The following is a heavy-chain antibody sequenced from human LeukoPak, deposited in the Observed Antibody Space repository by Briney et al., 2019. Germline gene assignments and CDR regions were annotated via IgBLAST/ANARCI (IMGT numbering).Heavy chain of an antibody. J-gene: IGHJ4*02. V-gene: IGHV3-21*01. Sequence: GGSLRLSCAASGFTFSSYWMNWVRQAPGKGLEWVSPISSSGNYIYYADSVKGRFTISRDNAKNSLYLQMNSLRAEDTAVYYCARSGGGMDDYWGQGTLATVSS. CDR1: GFTFSSYW. CDR3: ARSGGGMDDY. CDR2: ISSSGNYI. D-gene: IGHD3-16*01.